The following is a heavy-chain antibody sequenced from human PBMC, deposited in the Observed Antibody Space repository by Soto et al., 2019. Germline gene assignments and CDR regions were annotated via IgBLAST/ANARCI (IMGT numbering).Heavy chain of an antibody. CDR1: GFAFRSYN. Sequence: EVQLVESGGGLVKPGGSLTLSCAASGFAFRSYNMNWVRQAPGKGREWVASISSGSSNIYYANSVKGRYTISRDNAKNSLFLHMDSLRAEDSAVYYCASATVGAATFDFWGQGTLVTVSS. CDR3: ASATVGAATFDF. J-gene: IGHJ4*02. V-gene: IGHV3-21*01. CDR2: ISSGSSNI. D-gene: IGHD1-26*01.